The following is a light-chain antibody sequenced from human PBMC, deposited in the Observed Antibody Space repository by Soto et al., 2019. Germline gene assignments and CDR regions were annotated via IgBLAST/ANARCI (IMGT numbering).Light chain of an antibody. J-gene: IGKJ1*01. Sequence: EIVLTQSPGTLSLSPEERATLSCGASQSVSNNYLAWYQQKPGQAPRLLIYGASTRAAGIPARFSGSGSGTEFTLTISSLQSEDFAVYYCQQYNNWPRTSCQGANVDIK. V-gene: IGKV3-15*01. CDR3: QQYNNWPRT. CDR1: QSVSNN. CDR2: GAS.